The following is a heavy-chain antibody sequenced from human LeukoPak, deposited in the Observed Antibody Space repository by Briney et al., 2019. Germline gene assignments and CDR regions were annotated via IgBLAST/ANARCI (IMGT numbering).Heavy chain of an antibody. CDR2: INWNGGST. Sequence: GGSLRLSCAASGFTFYDYGMSWVRQAPGKGLEWVSGINWNGGSTDYADSVKGRFTISRDNSKNTLYLQMNSLRPEDTAVYYCAKDSKRWKTYYYEAGNYYFDYWGQGTRVTVSS. J-gene: IGHJ4*02. CDR3: AKDSKRWKTYYYEAGNYYFDY. CDR1: GFTFYDYG. V-gene: IGHV3-20*04. D-gene: IGHD3-10*01.